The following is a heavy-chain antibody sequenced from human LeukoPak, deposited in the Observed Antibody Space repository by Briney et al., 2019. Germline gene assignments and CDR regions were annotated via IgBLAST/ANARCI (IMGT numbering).Heavy chain of an antibody. Sequence: PGRSLRLSCAAPGFTFSSYAMHWVRQAPGKGLEWVAVISYDGSNKYYADSVKGRFTISRDNSKNTLYLQMNSLRAEDTAVYYCARARGVGRYYYYYMDVWGKGTTVTVSS. CDR3: ARARGVGRYYYYYMDV. CDR2: ISYDGSNK. CDR1: GFTFSSYA. J-gene: IGHJ6*03. D-gene: IGHD3-10*01. V-gene: IGHV3-30*01.